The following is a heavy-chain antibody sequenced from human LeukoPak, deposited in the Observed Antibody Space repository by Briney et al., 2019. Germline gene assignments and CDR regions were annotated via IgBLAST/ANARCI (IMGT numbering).Heavy chain of an antibody. V-gene: IGHV1-3*03. Sequence: ASVKVSCKASGYTFTSYAMHWVRQAPGQRLEWMGWINAGNGNTKYSQEFQGRVTITRDTSTSTAYMELSSLRSEDTAVYYCARGDIAARPSAYFDYWGQGTLVTVSS. D-gene: IGHD6-6*01. CDR2: INAGNGNT. J-gene: IGHJ4*02. CDR1: GYTFTSYA. CDR3: ARGDIAARPSAYFDY.